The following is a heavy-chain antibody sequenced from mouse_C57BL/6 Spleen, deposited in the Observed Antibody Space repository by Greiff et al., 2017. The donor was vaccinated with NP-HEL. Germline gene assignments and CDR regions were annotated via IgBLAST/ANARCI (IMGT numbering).Heavy chain of an antibody. CDR1: GYTFTDYY. V-gene: IGHV1-76*01. Sequence: VQLQQSGAELVRPGASVKLSCKASGYTFTDYYINWVKQRPGQGLEWIARIYPGSGNTYYNEKFKGKATLTAEKSSSTAYMQLSSLTSEDSAVYFCARMDYGNYEYFDYWGQGTTLTVSS. CDR3: ARMDYGNYEYFDY. D-gene: IGHD2-1*01. J-gene: IGHJ2*01. CDR2: IYPGSGNT.